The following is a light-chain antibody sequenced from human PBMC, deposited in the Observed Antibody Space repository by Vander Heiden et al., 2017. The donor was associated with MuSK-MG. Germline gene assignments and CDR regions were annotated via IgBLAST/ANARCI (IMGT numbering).Light chain of an antibody. CDR3: QQYKNWPPYT. V-gene: IGKV3-15*01. CDR1: QSVSSN. CDR2: GAS. Sequence: EIVMTRSPATLSVSPGERATLSCRASQSVSSNLAWYQQKPGQAPRLLIYGASTRATGIPARFSGSGSGTEFTLTISSLQSEDFAVYYCQQYKNWPPYTFGQGTKLEIK. J-gene: IGKJ2*01.